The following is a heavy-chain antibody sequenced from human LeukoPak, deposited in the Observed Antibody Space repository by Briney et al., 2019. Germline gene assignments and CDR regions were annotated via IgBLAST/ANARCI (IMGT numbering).Heavy chain of an antibody. Sequence: PGGSLRLSCAVSGFTFTSYIMHWVRQAPGKGLEWVAVISFDGSDKYYADSVKGRFSISRDNSKNTLYLQMNSLRAEDTALYYCARDRIGFCSDGSCYRGYFDYWGQGTLVAVSS. J-gene: IGHJ4*02. CDR3: ARDRIGFCSDGSCYRGYFDY. CDR2: ISFDGSDK. V-gene: IGHV3-30*04. CDR1: GFTFTSYI. D-gene: IGHD2-15*01.